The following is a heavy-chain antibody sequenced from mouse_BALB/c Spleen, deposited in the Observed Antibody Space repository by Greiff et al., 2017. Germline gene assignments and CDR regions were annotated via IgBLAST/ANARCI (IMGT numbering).Heavy chain of an antibody. J-gene: IGHJ3*01. Sequence: EVKLMESGGDLVKPGGSLKLSCAASGFTFSSYGMSWVRQTPDKRLEWVATISSGGSYTYYPDSVKGRFTISRDNAKNTLYLQMSSLKSEDTAMYYCARQGTTVPFADWGQGTLVTVSA. V-gene: IGHV5-6*01. CDR2: ISSGGSYT. CDR1: GFTFSSYG. CDR3: ARQGTTVPFAD. D-gene: IGHD1-1*01.